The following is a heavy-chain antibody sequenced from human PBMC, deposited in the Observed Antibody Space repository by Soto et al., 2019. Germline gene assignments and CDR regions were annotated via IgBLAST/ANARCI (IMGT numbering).Heavy chain of an antibody. CDR2: IYSSGST. D-gene: IGHD3-3*01. J-gene: IGHJ5*02. V-gene: IGHV4-4*07. CDR1: GGDISGYY. CDR3: ARGQRFSDWFDP. Sequence: SETLSLTCTVIGGDISGYYWTWIRQSAGGGLEWIGRIYSSGSTNYNPSLKSRVTISLDTSMNHFSLRLSSVTAADTAVYYCARGQRFSDWFDPWGQGTLVTVS.